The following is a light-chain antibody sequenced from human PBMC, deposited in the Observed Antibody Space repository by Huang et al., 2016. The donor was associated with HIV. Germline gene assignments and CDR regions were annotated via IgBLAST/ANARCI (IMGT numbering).Light chain of an antibody. CDR2: DTS. CDR1: QSVSSN. J-gene: IGKJ2*01. Sequence: TLSCRASQSVSSNLAWYQQRHGQAPRLLIYDTSTRATGIPVRFSGSGSGTEFTLTISGLQSEDFAVYYCQQYSDGYTFGQGTKVDVK. V-gene: IGKV3-15*01. CDR3: QQYSDGYT.